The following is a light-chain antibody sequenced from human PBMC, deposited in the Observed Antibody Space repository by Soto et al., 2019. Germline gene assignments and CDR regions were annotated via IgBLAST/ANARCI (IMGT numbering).Light chain of an antibody. CDR3: QQRSNWPPYT. J-gene: IGKJ2*01. Sequence: EIVLTQSPATLSLSPGERATLSCRASQSVSSYLAWYQQKPGQAPRLLIYDASNRAPGIPARFSGSGSGTDFTLTISSLETEDFAVYYCQQRSNWPPYTFGQGTKLEIK. CDR1: QSVSSY. V-gene: IGKV3-11*01. CDR2: DAS.